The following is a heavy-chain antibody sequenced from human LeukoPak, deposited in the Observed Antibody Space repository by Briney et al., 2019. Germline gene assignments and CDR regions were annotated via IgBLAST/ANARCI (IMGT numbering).Heavy chain of an antibody. CDR2: INHSGST. CDR1: GGSISSYY. Sequence: SETLSLTCTVSGGSISSYYWSWIRQPPGKGLEWIGEINHSGSTNYNPSLKSRVTISVDTSKNQFSLKLSSVTAADTAVYYCARYADYRRAYSSSFNWFDPWGQGTLVTVSS. D-gene: IGHD6-6*01. CDR3: ARYADYRRAYSSSFNWFDP. J-gene: IGHJ5*02. V-gene: IGHV4-34*01.